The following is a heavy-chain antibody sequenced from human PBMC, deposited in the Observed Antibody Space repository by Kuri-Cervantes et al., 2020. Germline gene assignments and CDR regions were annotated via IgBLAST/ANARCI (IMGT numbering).Heavy chain of an antibody. J-gene: IGHJ4*02. Sequence: GESLKISCAASGLTFSNYGMHWVRQAPGKGLEWVAVIWYDGSYKYYADSVKGRFTISRDNSKNTLYLQMNSLRAEDTAVYYCARDREPYGSGSCDYWGQGTLVTVSS. CDR1: GLTFSNYG. V-gene: IGHV3-33*01. D-gene: IGHD3-10*01. CDR3: ARDREPYGSGSCDY. CDR2: IWYDGSYK.